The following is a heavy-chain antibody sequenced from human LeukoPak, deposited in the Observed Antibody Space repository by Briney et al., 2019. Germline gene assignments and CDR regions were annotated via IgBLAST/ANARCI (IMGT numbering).Heavy chain of an antibody. D-gene: IGHD6-13*01. Sequence: GGSLRLSRAASGINVSANYMTWIRQAPGKGLEWVSLIYGAGAAYYAEPVRGRFIISRDNSKNTLFLQMNSLRAEDTAVYYCVSSTGQQLIPYDYWGQGTHVAVSS. CDR1: GINVSANY. J-gene: IGHJ4*02. CDR3: VSSTGQQLIPYDY. V-gene: IGHV3-66*02. CDR2: IYGAGAA.